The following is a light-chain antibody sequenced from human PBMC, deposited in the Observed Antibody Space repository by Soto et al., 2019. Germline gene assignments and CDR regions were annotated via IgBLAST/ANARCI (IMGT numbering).Light chain of an antibody. J-gene: IGLJ2*01. CDR2: YDS. CDR1: NIGSKS. V-gene: IGLV3-21*04. CDR3: QVWYSSSDHVV. Sequence: SYELTQPPSVSVAPGKTARITCGGNNIGSKSVHWYQQKPGQAPVLVIYYDSDRPSGIPERFSGSNSGNTGTLTISRVEAGDEGDYYCQVWYSSSDHVVFGGGTKLTVL.